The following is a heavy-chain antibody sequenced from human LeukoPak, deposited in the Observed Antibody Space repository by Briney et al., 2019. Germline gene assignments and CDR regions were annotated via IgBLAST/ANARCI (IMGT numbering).Heavy chain of an antibody. D-gene: IGHD1-26*01. CDR3: AAELYSGTYGRCCSFAF. CDR1: GFTFSNSA. CDR2: IIVGSGRT. Sequence: EASVKVSCKTSGFTFSNSAMQWVRQARGQRLEWIGWIIVGSGRTHYAQNLQERITITRDMSTNTAYMELSSLRSDDTAVYYCAAELYSGTYGRCCSFAFWGQGTQVTVSS. V-gene: IGHV1-58*02. J-gene: IGHJ4*02.